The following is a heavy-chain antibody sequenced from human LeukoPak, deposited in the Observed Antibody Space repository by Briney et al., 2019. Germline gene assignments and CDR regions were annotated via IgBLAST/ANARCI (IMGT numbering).Heavy chain of an antibody. Sequence: GGSLRLSCAASGFTFSSYWMSWVRQAPGKGLEWVANIKQDGSDKYYVDSVKGRFTISRDNAKNSLYLQMNSLRAEDTAVYYCARPLWAAVGTILFDYWGQGTLVTVSS. CDR1: GFTFSSYW. CDR3: ARPLWAAVGTILFDY. D-gene: IGHD6-13*01. V-gene: IGHV3-7*05. J-gene: IGHJ4*02. CDR2: IKQDGSDK.